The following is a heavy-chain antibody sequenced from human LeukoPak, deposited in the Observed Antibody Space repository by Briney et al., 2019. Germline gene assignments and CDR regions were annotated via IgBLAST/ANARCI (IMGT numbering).Heavy chain of an antibody. J-gene: IGHJ3*02. CDR3: ARDYDYGGRGAFDI. D-gene: IGHD4-23*01. Sequence: PGRSLRLSCAASGFTFSSYGMHWVRQAPGKGLEWVAVIWYDGSNKYYADSVKGRITISRDNSKNTLYLQMNSLRAEDTAVYYCARDYDYGGRGAFDIWGQGTMVTVSS. CDR2: IWYDGSNK. V-gene: IGHV3-33*01. CDR1: GFTFSSYG.